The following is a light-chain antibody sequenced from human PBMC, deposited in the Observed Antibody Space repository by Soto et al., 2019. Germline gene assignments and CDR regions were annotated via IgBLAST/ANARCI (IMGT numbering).Light chain of an antibody. CDR3: ASYASSVTYV. Sequence: SVLTQPASVSGSPGQSITISCTGTSSDVGGYNYVSWYQLHPGKAPKLMIHEVSERPSGVSNRFSGSKSGNTASLTISGLQAEDEADYYCASYASSVTYVFGSGTKSPS. CDR1: SSDVGGYNY. J-gene: IGLJ1*01. V-gene: IGLV2-14*01. CDR2: EVS.